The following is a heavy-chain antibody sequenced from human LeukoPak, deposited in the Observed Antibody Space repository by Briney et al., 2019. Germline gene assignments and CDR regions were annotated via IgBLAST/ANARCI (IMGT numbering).Heavy chain of an antibody. J-gene: IGHJ6*02. CDR2: INHSGST. CDR1: GGSFSGYY. V-gene: IGHV4-34*01. Sequence: SETLSLTCAVYGGSFSGYYWSWIRQPPGKGLEWIGEINHSGSTNYNPSLKSRVTISVDTSKNQFSLKLSSVTAADTAVYYCAGVTVGASRSLYYYYGMDVWGQGTTVTVSS. D-gene: IGHD1-26*01. CDR3: AGVTVGASRSLYYYYGMDV.